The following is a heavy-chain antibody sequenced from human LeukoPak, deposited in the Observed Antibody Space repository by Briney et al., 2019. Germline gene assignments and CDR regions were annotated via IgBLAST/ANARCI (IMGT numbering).Heavy chain of an antibody. Sequence: ASVKVSCKASGYTFTDYYMHWVQQAPGKGLEWMGRVDPEDGETIYAEKFQGRVTITADTSTDTAYMELSSLRSEDTAVYYCARDYCSTTSCYSKARFDYWGQGTLVTVSS. J-gene: IGHJ4*02. CDR2: VDPEDGET. CDR3: ARDYCSTTSCYSKARFDY. D-gene: IGHD2-2*01. CDR1: GYTFTDYY. V-gene: IGHV1-69-2*01.